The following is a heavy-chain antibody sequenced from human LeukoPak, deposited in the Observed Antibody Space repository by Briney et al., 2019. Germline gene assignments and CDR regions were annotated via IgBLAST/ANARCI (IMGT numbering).Heavy chain of an antibody. D-gene: IGHD4-17*01. V-gene: IGHV4-61*02. CDR1: GGSISSGSYY. CDR2: IYTSGST. CDR3: ARDNADYGDYVGWFDP. J-gene: IGHJ5*02. Sequence: SETLSLTCTVSGGSISSGSYYWSWIRQPAGKGLEWIGRIYTSGSTNYNPSLKSRVTISVDTSKNQFSLKLSSVTAADTAVYYCARDNADYGDYVGWFDPWGQGTLVTVSS.